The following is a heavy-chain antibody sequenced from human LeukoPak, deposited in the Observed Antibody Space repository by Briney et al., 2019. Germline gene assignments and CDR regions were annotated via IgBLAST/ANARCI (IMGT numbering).Heavy chain of an antibody. Sequence: SETLSLTCTVSGGSISSYYWSWIRQPPGKGLEWIGYIYYSGSTNYNPSLKSRVTISVDTSKNQFSLKLSSVTAVDTAVYYCAREGRLHRIDYWGQGTLVTVSS. V-gene: IGHV4-59*01. CDR1: GGSISSYY. CDR3: AREGRLHRIDY. J-gene: IGHJ4*02. D-gene: IGHD4-11*01. CDR2: IYYSGST.